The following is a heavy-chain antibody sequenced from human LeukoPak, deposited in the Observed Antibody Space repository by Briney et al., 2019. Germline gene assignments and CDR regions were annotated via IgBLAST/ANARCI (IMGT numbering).Heavy chain of an antibody. CDR1: GGSFSGYY. D-gene: IGHD2-15*01. J-gene: IGHJ5*02. CDR3: ARDGPDKYCSGGSCRLNWFDP. V-gene: IGHV4-34*01. CDR2: INHSGST. Sequence: PSETLSLTCAAYGGSFSGYYWSWIRQPPGKGLEWIGEINHSGSTNYNPSLKSRVTISVDTSKNQFSLKLSSVTAADTAVYYCARDGPDKYCSGGSCRLNWFDPWGQGTLVTVSS.